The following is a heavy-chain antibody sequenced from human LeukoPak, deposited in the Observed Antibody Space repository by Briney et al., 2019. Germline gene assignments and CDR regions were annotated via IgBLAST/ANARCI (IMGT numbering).Heavy chain of an antibody. D-gene: IGHD3-3*01. CDR2: INPNSGGT. CDR1: GYTFTGYY. V-gene: IGHV1-2*02. Sequence: GASVKVSCKASGYTFTGYYMHWVRQAPGQGLEWMGWINPNSGGTNYAQKFQGRVTMTRDTSISTAYMELSRLRSDDTAVYYCATLVNYDFWSGYESKKEDAFDIWGQGTMVTVSS. J-gene: IGHJ3*02. CDR3: ATLVNYDFWSGYESKKEDAFDI.